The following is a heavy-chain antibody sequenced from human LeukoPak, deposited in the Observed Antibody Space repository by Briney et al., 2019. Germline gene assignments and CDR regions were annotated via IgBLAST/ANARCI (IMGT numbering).Heavy chain of an antibody. D-gene: IGHD5-24*01. V-gene: IGHV3-7*05. CDR1: GFAISSFW. CDR2: IKQDGSEK. CDR3: ARAPVITGSGAFDM. Sequence: GESLKISCAASGFAISSFWMSWVRQAPGKGLEWVANIKQDGSEKNYVDSAKGRFIISRDNAKNSLYLQMNSLRAEDTAVYYCARAPVITGSGAFDMWGQGTMVIVSS. J-gene: IGHJ3*02.